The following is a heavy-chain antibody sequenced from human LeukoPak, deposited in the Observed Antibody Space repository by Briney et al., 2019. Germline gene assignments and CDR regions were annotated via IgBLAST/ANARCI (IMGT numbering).Heavy chain of an antibody. V-gene: IGHV4-59*01. Sequence: SETLSLTCTVSGGSIRSYYWSWSRQPPGKGLEWIGYIYYSGSTNYNPSLKSRVTISVDTSKNQFSLKLSSVTAADTAVYYCARGTDSLFDYWGQGTLVTVSS. CDR1: GGSIRSYY. CDR3: ARGTDSLFDY. D-gene: IGHD2-2*01. J-gene: IGHJ4*02. CDR2: IYYSGST.